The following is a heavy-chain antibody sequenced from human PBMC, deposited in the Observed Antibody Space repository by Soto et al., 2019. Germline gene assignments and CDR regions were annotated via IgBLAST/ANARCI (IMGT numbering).Heavy chain of an antibody. V-gene: IGHV3-33*01. CDR2: IWLDGSNK. Sequence: QVQLVESGGGVVQPGRSLRLSCAASGFTFSSYGMHWVRQAPGKGLEWVAVIWLDGSNKYYADSVKGRFTIARDNSKNTLYLQMNSLRAEDTAVYYCARGLWSFDYWGQGNLVTVSS. CDR3: ARGLWSFDY. CDR1: GFTFSSYG. D-gene: IGHD5-18*01. J-gene: IGHJ4*02.